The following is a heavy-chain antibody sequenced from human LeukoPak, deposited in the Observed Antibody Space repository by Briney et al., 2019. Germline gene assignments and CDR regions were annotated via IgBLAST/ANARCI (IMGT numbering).Heavy chain of an antibody. CDR3: YVWGSYRRQAFDI. Sequence: ASVKISCKASGYTFTSYDINWVRQATGQGLECMGWRNPNTGNTGYAQKSQGRVTMTNNTSISTAYMELSSLRSEDTAVYYCYVWGSYRRQAFDIWGQGTMVTVSS. V-gene: IGHV1-8*01. CDR2: RNPNTGNT. CDR1: GYTFTSYD. J-gene: IGHJ3*02. D-gene: IGHD3-16*02.